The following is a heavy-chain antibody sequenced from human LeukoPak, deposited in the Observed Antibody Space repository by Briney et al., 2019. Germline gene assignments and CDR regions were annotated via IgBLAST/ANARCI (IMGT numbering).Heavy chain of an antibody. J-gene: IGHJ4*02. CDR3: VRENNGIDY. CDR2: LNGDGRT. Sequence: QPGGSLRLSCAVSGFSISKYWMDWVRQAPGKGPVWVSHLNGDGRTTYADSVKGRSTISRDNAKNTLYLQMDSLRAEDTAVYYCVRENNGIDYWGQGTLVTVSS. CDR1: GFSISKYW. V-gene: IGHV3-74*03. D-gene: IGHD1-14*01.